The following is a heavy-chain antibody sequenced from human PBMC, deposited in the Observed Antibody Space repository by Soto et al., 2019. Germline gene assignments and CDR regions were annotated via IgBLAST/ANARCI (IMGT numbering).Heavy chain of an antibody. D-gene: IGHD6-19*01. CDR1: GFTFSSYA. CDR2: ISYDGSNK. Sequence: QVQLVESGGGVVQPGRSLRLSCAASGFTFSSYAMHWVRQAPGKGLEWVAVISYDGSNKYYADSVKGRFTISRDNSKNPLYLQMNSLRAEDTAVYYCRTPPPRIAVARKHYWGQGTLVTVSS. CDR3: RTPPPRIAVARKHY. V-gene: IGHV3-30-3*01. J-gene: IGHJ4*02.